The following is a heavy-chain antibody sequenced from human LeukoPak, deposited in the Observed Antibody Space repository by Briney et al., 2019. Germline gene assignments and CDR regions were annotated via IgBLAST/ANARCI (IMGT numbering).Heavy chain of an antibody. J-gene: IGHJ3*01. Sequence: KPGGSLRLSCAVSGFTFYDYAMHWVRQVPGKGLEWVGGASRDSSTIAYGDSVRGRFTISRDKARNYLYLQMNSLRTEDTALYYCAKDLAVGTTPRVYAFVVWGQGTMVTVS. V-gene: IGHV3-9*01. CDR2: ASRDSSTI. CDR3: AKDLAVGTTPRVYAFVV. CDR1: GFTFYDYA. D-gene: IGHD1-26*01.